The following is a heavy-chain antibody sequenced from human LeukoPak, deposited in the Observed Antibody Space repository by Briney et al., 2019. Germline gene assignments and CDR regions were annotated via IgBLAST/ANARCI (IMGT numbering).Heavy chain of an antibody. J-gene: IGHJ4*02. CDR2: ISSSGVTT. CDR3: AKAPANYVDTAMGTFDY. V-gene: IGHV3-23*01. Sequence: GGSLRLSCAASGFTFSNYAINWVRQAPGKGLEWISTISSSGVTTYYADSVKGRFTISRDNSKNTLYLQMNSLRGEDTAVYYCAKAPANYVDTAMGTFDYWGQGTMVTVSS. D-gene: IGHD5-18*01. CDR1: GFTFSNYA.